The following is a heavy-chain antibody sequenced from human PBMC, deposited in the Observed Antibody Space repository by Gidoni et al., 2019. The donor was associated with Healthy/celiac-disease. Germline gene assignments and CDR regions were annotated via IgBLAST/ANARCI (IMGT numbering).Heavy chain of an antibody. CDR3: ARKLGYCSSTSCYDRFDP. V-gene: IGHV4-34*01. D-gene: IGHD2-2*01. Sequence: QVQLQQWGAGLLKPSETLSLTCAVYGGSFSGYYWSWIRQPPGKGLEWIGEINHSGSTNYNPSLKSRVTISVDTSKNQFSLKLSSVTAADTAVYYCARKLGYCSSTSCYDRFDPWGQGTLVTVSS. CDR1: GGSFSGYY. J-gene: IGHJ5*02. CDR2: INHSGST.